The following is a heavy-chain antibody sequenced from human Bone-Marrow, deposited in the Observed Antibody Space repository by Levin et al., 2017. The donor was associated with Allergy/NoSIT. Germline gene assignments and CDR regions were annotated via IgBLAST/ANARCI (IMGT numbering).Heavy chain of an antibody. V-gene: IGHV4-61*01. CDR1: GGSVSSGSYY. J-gene: IGHJ4*02. CDR3: AREHVAYYPSGAPLR. Sequence: PSETLSLTCTVSGGSVSSGSYYWSWIRQPPGKGLEWIGYIYYSGSTNYNPSLKSRVTISVDTSKNQFSLKLSSVTAADTAVYYCAREHVAYYPSGAPLRWGQGTLVTVSS. D-gene: IGHD1-26*01. CDR2: IYYSGST.